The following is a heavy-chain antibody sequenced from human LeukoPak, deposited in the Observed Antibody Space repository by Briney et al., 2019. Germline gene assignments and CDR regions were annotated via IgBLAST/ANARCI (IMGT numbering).Heavy chain of an antibody. CDR1: GFTFSSYA. CDR3: AKAQTRKANWYQFDY. V-gene: IGHV3-30*04. J-gene: IGHJ4*02. Sequence: GGSLRLSCAASGFTFSSYAMHRVRQAPGKGLEWVAVISYDGSNKYYADSVKGRFTISRDNSKNTLYLQMNSLRAEDTAVYYCAKAQTRKANWYQFDYWGQGTLVTVSS. CDR2: ISYDGSNK. D-gene: IGHD2-2*01.